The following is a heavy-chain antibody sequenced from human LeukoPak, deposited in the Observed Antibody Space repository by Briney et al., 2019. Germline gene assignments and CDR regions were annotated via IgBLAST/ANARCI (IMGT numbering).Heavy chain of an antibody. J-gene: IGHJ4*02. CDR3: AKDVFTMVRGVLEY. V-gene: IGHV3-30*02. CDR2: IRYDGSNK. D-gene: IGHD3-10*01. CDR1: GFTFSSYG. Sequence: GALRLSCAASGFTFSSYGMHWVRQAPGKGLEWVAFIRYDGSNKYYADSVKGRFTISRDNSKNTLYLQMNSLRAEDTALYYCAKDVFTMVRGVLEYWGQGTLVTVSS.